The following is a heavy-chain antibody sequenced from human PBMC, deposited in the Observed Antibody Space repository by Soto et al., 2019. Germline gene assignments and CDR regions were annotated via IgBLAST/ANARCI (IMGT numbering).Heavy chain of an antibody. D-gene: IGHD5-12*01. J-gene: IGHJ4*02. V-gene: IGHV3-33*06. CDR1: GFTFSSYG. CDR3: AKATWLRYNYFDY. Sequence: GGSLRLSCAASGFTFSSYGMHWVRQAPGKGLEWVAVIWYDGSNKYYADSVKGRFTISRDNSKNTLYLQMNSLRAEDTAVYYCAKATWLRYNYFDYWGQGTLVTVSS. CDR2: IWYDGSNK.